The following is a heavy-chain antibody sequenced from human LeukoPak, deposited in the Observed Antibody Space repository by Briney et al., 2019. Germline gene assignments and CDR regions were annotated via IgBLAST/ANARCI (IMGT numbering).Heavy chain of an antibody. D-gene: IGHD2-21*01. CDR3: ARAVPPVMTFDY. CDR1: GFTASSNY. CDR2: IYSGGST. J-gene: IGHJ4*02. Sequence: GGSLRLSCAASGFTASSNYMSCVRQAPGKGLEWVSVIYSGGSTYYADSVKGRFTISRDNSKNTLYLQMNSLRAEDTAVYYCARAVPPVMTFDYWGQGTLVTVSS. V-gene: IGHV3-53*01.